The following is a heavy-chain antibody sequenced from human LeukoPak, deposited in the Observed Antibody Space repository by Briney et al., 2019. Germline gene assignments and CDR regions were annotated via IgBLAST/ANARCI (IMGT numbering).Heavy chain of an antibody. D-gene: IGHD3-10*01. Sequence: SVKVSCKASGGTFSSYAISWVRQPPGQGLEWMGGIIPIFGTANYAQKFQGRVTITADESTSTAYMELSSLRSEDTAVYYCARGNTDLSGSYYNRGYYYYGMDVWGQGTTVTVSS. CDR3: ARGNTDLSGSYYNRGYYYYGMDV. V-gene: IGHV1-69*13. J-gene: IGHJ6*01. CDR1: GGTFSSYA. CDR2: IIPIFGTA.